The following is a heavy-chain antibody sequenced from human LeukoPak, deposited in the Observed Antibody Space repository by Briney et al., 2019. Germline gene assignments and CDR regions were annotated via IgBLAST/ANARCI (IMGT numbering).Heavy chain of an antibody. CDR3: AKGAVGVTTGVWYNWFDP. CDR2: ISGSGGST. Sequence: SGGSLRLSCAASGFTFSSYAMSWVRQAPGKGLEWVSAISGSGGSTYYADSVKGRFTISRDNSKNTLYLQMNSLRAEDTAVYYCAKGAVGVTTGVWYNWFDPWGQGTLVTVSS. CDR1: GFTFSSYA. J-gene: IGHJ5*02. V-gene: IGHV3-23*01. D-gene: IGHD4-23*01.